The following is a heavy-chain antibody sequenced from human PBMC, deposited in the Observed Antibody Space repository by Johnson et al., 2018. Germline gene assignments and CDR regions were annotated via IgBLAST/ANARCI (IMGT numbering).Heavy chain of an antibody. CDR1: GFTFSSYG. CDR2: IWQDGTDK. Sequence: QVQLVESGGGVVQXGRSLRLSCVTSGFTFSSYGMHWVRQAPGKGLEWGAHIWQDGTDKDSADSVQGRFTIARDNSKNTLYLQMNSLSAEDTPVYFCVRDRVEQWLVKNGMDVWGQGTTVIVSS. J-gene: IGHJ6*02. CDR3: VRDRVEQWLVKNGMDV. V-gene: IGHV3-33*01. D-gene: IGHD6-19*01.